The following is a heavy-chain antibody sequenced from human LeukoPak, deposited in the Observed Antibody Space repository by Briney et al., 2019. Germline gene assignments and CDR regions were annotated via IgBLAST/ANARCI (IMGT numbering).Heavy chain of an antibody. V-gene: IGHV3-11*06. CDR2: ISSSSSYT. Sequence: GGSLRLSCAASGFSFSDYYMSWIRQAPGKGLEWVSYISSSSSYTNYADSVKGRFTISRDNAKNSLYLQMNSLRAEDTAVYYCARTYGSGEGWFDPWGQGTLLTVSS. CDR1: GFSFSDYY. CDR3: ARTYGSGEGWFDP. D-gene: IGHD3-10*01. J-gene: IGHJ5*02.